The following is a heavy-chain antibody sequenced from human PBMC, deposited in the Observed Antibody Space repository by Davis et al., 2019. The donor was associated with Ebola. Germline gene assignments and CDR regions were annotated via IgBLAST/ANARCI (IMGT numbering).Heavy chain of an antibody. CDR1: GFTFSGHW. CDR2: IKSDGSSA. V-gene: IGHV3-74*01. D-gene: IGHD2-15*01. Sequence: PGGSLRLSCAASGFTFSGHWMHWVRQAPGKGLVWVSQIKSDGSSATYADSVKGRFPISRDNAKNTLYLQMNSLRAEDTAVYYCGSPVVAWGQGTLVTVSS. J-gene: IGHJ4*02. CDR3: GSPVVA.